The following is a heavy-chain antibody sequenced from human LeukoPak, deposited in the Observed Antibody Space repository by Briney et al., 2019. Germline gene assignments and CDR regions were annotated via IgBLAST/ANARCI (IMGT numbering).Heavy chain of an antibody. CDR3: AKDESTAVAGLSDY. D-gene: IGHD6-19*01. J-gene: IGHJ4*02. Sequence: PGGSLRLSCAASGFTFDDYAMHWVRHAPGKGLEWVSGISWNSGSIGYADSVKGRFTISRDNAKNSLYLQMNSLRAEDTALYYCAKDESTAVAGLSDYWGQGTLVTVSS. CDR1: GFTFDDYA. CDR2: ISWNSGSI. V-gene: IGHV3-9*01.